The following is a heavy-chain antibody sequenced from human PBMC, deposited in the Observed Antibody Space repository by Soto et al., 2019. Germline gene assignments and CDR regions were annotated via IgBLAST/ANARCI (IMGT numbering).Heavy chain of an antibody. D-gene: IGHD3-10*01. V-gene: IGHV3-7*01. CDR2: IKQDGSEK. CDR3: ARVPYYGDIAS. CDR1: GFSFGASW. Sequence: EVQLMASGGGLVQPGGTLSLSCAASGFSFGASWIAWARQAPGKGQEWVDDIKQDGSEKNYVDSVRGRVTISKDKGKNTLYLQMDSLRAEDTGVYFCARVPYYGDIASWGLGNVVIDSS. J-gene: IGHJ5*01.